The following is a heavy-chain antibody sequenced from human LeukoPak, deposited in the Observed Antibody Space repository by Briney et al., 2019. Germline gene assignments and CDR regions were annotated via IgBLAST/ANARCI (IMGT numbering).Heavy chain of an antibody. CDR3: ASPNTNSGYSYGYLY. D-gene: IGHD5-18*01. Sequence: ASVKVSCKASGYTFTGYYMHWVRQAPGQGLEWKGWINPNSGGTNYAQKFQGRVTMTRDTSISTAYMELSRLRSDDTAVYYCASPNTNSGYSYGYLYWGQGTLVTVSS. CDR2: INPNSGGT. CDR1: GYTFTGYY. V-gene: IGHV1-2*02. J-gene: IGHJ4*02.